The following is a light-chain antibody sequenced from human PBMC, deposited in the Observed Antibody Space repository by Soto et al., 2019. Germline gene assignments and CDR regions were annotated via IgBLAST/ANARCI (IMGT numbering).Light chain of an antibody. V-gene: IGKV1-5*01. CDR1: QSLSNW. J-gene: IGKJ1*01. Sequence: DIQMTRSPSTLSASVGDRVTITCRASQSLSNWLAWYQQKPGKAPKLLIYDAHVLESGVPSRFSGSGFGTEFTLTISSLQPDDFATYYCQQYASYSTFGQGTKVDIK. CDR3: QQYASYST. CDR2: DAH.